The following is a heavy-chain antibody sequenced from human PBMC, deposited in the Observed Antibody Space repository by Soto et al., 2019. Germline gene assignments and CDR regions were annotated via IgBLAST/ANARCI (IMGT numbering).Heavy chain of an antibody. V-gene: IGHV4-4*07. Sequence: LSLTCTVSGASISGFYWSWIRKSAGKGLEWIGRIYATGTTDYNPSLKSRVMMSVDTSKEQFSLKLRSVTAADTAVYYCVRDGTKTLRDWFDPWGQGISVTVSS. CDR1: GASISGFY. CDR3: VRDGTKTLRDWFDP. CDR2: IYATGTT. D-gene: IGHD1-1*01. J-gene: IGHJ5*02.